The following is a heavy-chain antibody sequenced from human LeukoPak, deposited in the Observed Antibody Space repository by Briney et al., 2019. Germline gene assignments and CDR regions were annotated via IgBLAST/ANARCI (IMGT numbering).Heavy chain of an antibody. CDR2: ITSSRIYI. J-gene: IGHJ4*02. Sequence: GGSLRLSCAASGFTFDSYAMNWVRQAPGKGLEWVSSITSSRIYIYYADSVKGRFTISRDNAKNSLYLQMNSLRAEDTAVYYCARVPVIDYWGQGTLVTVSS. V-gene: IGHV3-21*01. CDR1: GFTFDSYA. CDR3: ARVPVIDY. D-gene: IGHD3-22*01.